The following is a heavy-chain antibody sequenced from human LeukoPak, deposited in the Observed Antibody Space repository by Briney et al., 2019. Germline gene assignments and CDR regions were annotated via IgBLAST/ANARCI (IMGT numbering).Heavy chain of an antibody. CDR3: ARGLPPRYCSSSSCLYAFDI. CDR2: MNPNSDNT. D-gene: IGHD2-2*01. Sequence: ASVKDSFQASGYTLTSYDINWVRQATGQGLEWMGWMNPNSDNTRYAQKFQGRVTMTRNSSISTAYMELSSLRSEETAVYYSARGLPPRYCSSSSCLYAFDIWGQGTMVTVSP. J-gene: IGHJ3*02. V-gene: IGHV1-8*01. CDR1: GYTLTSYD.